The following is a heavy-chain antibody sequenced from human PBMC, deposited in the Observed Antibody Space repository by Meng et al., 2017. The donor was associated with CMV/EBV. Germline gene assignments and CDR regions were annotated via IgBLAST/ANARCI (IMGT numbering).Heavy chain of an antibody. CDR1: GFTFSSYS. J-gene: IGHJ4*02. Sequence: GGSLRLSCAASGFTFSSYSMNWVRQAPGKGLEWVSSISSSSSYIYYADSVKGRSTISRDNAKNSLYLQMNSLRAEDTAVYYCASSYDILTGYVSDWGQGTLVTVSS. CDR2: ISSSSSYI. CDR3: ASSYDILTGYVSD. V-gene: IGHV3-21*01. D-gene: IGHD3-9*01.